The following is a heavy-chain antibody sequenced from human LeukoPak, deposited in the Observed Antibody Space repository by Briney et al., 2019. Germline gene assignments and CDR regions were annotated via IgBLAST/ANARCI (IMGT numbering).Heavy chain of an antibody. CDR1: GFTFSSYA. CDR2: IYNDGSRT. V-gene: IGHV3-23*03. Sequence: PGGSLRLSCAASGFTFSSYAMSWVRQAPGKGLEWVSLIYNDGSRTYYADSVRGRFTISRDTSEGTVYLQMDSLRPEDTAVYYCATDGYHYFDYWGQGTLVTVSS. J-gene: IGHJ4*02. CDR3: ATDGYHYFDY. D-gene: IGHD5-12*01.